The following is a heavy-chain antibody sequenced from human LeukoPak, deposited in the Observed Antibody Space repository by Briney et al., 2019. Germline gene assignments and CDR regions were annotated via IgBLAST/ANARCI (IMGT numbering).Heavy chain of an antibody. CDR2: ISDSNGNL. J-gene: IGHJ4*02. D-gene: IGHD3-10*01. Sequence: GASVKVSCKASGYPFANFAVSWVRQAPGQGLECMGWISDSNGNLNYAERLQGRLTITTDVSTTTAYMELKSLTSDDSAVYYCATWLGATGRRGASDWGQGTLVTVSS. CDR1: GYPFANFA. V-gene: IGHV1-18*01. CDR3: ATWLGATGRRGASD.